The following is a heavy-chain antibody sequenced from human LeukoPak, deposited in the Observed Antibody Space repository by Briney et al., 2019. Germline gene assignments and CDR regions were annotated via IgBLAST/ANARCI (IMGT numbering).Heavy chain of an antibody. D-gene: IGHD1-26*01. V-gene: IGHV1-24*01. CDR2: FDPEDGET. CDR3: ATGGELLPDY. CDR1: GYTLTELS. Sequence: ASVKVSCRVSGYTLTELSMHWVRQAPGKGLEWMGGFDPEDGETIYAQKFQGRVTMTEDTSTDTAYMELSSLRSEDTAVCYCATGGELLPDYWGQGTLVTVSS. J-gene: IGHJ4*02.